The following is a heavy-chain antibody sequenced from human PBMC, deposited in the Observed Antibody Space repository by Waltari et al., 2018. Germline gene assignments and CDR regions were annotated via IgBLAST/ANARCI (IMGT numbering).Heavy chain of an antibody. V-gene: IGHV4-39*07. CDR1: GGSISSSSYY. D-gene: IGHD1-26*01. CDR3: ASLRVGATGLDWFDP. Sequence: QLQLQESGPGLVKPSETLSLTCTVSGGSISSSSYYWGWIRQPPGKGLEWIGSIYYSGGTDYTPSLKVRVTISVDTSKNQFSLKLSSVTAADTAVYYCASLRVGATGLDWFDPWGQGTLVTVSS. J-gene: IGHJ5*02. CDR2: IYYSGGT.